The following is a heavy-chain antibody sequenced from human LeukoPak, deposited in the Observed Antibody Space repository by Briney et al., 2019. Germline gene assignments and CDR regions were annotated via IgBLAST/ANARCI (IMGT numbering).Heavy chain of an antibody. D-gene: IGHD3-22*01. CDR1: GFAFSIYW. CDR2: IKEDGSEK. J-gene: IGHJ4*02. Sequence: GGSLRLSCAASGFAFSIYWMSWVRQAPGKGLEWVANIKEDGSEKYYVDSVKGRFTISRDNAKNSLYLQMDSLRAEDTAVYYCARDLLFVDSSGYDYWGQGSLVTVSS. CDR3: ARDLLFVDSSGYDY. V-gene: IGHV3-7*01.